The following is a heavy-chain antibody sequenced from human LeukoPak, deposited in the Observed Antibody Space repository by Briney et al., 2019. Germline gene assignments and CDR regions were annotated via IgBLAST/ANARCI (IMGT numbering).Heavy chain of an antibody. CDR3: AKLTGDSSNFDY. D-gene: IGHD7-27*01. J-gene: IGHJ4*02. CDR1: GFTFSSYA. V-gene: IGHV3-23*01. CDR2: ISGSGGST. Sequence: GGSLRLSCAASGFTFSSYAMSWVRQAPGKGLEWVSVISGSGGSTYNADSVKGRFTTSRDNSKNTLYLQMNSLRAEDTAVYYCAKLTGDSSNFDYWGQGTLVTVSS.